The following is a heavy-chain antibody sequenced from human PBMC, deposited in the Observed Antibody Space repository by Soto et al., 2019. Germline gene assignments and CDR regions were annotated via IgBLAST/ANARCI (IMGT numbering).Heavy chain of an antibody. CDR2: IYYTGST. V-gene: IGHV4-59*08. J-gene: IGHJ6*02. CDR3: ARHASGSGFYYGMDV. D-gene: IGHD3-10*01. Sequence: QVQLQESGPGLVKPSETLSLTCTVSGGSITSYYWSWIRQPPGKGLEWLGYIYYTGSTNYNPSLKSRVTISLDTSKNQFSLKLSSVTAADTAVYYCARHASGSGFYYGMDVWVQGTTVTVSS. CDR1: GGSITSYY.